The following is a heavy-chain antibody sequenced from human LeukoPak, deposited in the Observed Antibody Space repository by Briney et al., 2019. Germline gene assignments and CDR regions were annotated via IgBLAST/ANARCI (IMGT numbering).Heavy chain of an antibody. D-gene: IGHD3-16*01. CDR1: GYTFTSSC. V-gene: IGHV5-51*01. CDR2: MYPGVSDT. J-gene: IGHJ4*02. CDR3: ERPHTFVRKNTYSFDY. Sequence: AGEALKTSLNGSGYTFTSSCIGLGPQIPGKGLGLIRIMYPGVSDTRYSRSVQGQVTISADKSISTAYMQWHRLKASDRAMYSCERPHTFVRKNTYSFDYWGQGTLVTVSS.